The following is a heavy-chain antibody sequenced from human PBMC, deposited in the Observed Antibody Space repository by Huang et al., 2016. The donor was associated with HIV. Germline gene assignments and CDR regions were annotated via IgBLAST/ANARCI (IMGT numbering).Heavy chain of an antibody. CDR1: GFTFDDYA. Sequence: EVQLVESGGGLAQPGRSLRLSCAGSGFTFDDYAMHWVRQAQGKGLEWVSGISWNRDSIGYADSVKGRFTISRDNAKNLVYLEMNSLRLEDMALYYCVKDRTDYYGSGTYESYFENWGQGTLVTVSS. J-gene: IGHJ4*02. CDR2: ISWNRDSI. CDR3: VKDRTDYYGSGTYESYFEN. V-gene: IGHV3-9*03. D-gene: IGHD3-10*01.